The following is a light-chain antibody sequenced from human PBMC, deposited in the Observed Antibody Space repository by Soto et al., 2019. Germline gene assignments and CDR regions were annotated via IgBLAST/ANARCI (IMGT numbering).Light chain of an antibody. CDR1: QSIRSW. J-gene: IGKJ1*01. V-gene: IGKV1-5*03. CDR2: KAS. CDR3: QQYTSYGT. Sequence: DIQMTQSPSTLSASVGDRVTITCRASQSIRSWLAWYQQKPGKAPKLLIYKASSLESGVPSRFSGSGSGTEFTLTISILQPDDFATYYCQQYTSYGTFGQGTKVEIK.